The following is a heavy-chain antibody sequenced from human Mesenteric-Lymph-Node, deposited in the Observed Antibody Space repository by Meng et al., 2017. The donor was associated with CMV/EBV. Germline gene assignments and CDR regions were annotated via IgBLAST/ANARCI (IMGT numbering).Heavy chain of an antibody. J-gene: IGHJ4*02. CDR1: GVSLTTSGVG. CDR2: SFWDDDK. CDR3: ARNWAYFDY. D-gene: IGHD7-27*01. Sequence: TLTCTFSGVSLTTSGVGVGWIRQPPGKALEWLALSFWDDDKRYSPSLKSRLTITKDTSKNQVVLTMTNMDPVDTATYYCARNWAYFDYWGQGTLVTVSS. V-gene: IGHV2-5*02.